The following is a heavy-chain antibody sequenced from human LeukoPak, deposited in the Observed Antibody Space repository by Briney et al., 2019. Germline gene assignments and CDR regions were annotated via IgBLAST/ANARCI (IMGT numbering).Heavy chain of an antibody. CDR3: ASLKYCSGGSCYSGAFGI. D-gene: IGHD2-15*01. J-gene: IGHJ3*02. CDR1: GYSISSGYY. CDR2: IYHSGST. Sequence: SETLSLTCAVSGYSISSGYYWGWIRQPPGKGLEWIGSIYHSGSTYYNPSLKSRVTISVDTSKNQFSLKLSSATAADTAVYYCASLKYCSGGSCYSGAFGIWGQGTMVTVSS. V-gene: IGHV4-38-2*01.